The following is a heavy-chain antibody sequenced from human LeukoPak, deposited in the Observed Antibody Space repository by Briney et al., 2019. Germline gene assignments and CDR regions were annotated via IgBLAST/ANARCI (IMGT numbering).Heavy chain of an antibody. CDR1: GGSISSYY. CDR3: AKLSKIFGAVPFMEWFDP. J-gene: IGHJ5*02. D-gene: IGHD3-3*01. Sequence: SETLSLTCTVSGGSISSYYWSWIRQPPGKGLEWIGYIYYSGSTNYNPSLKSRVTISVDTSKNQFSLKLSSVTAADTAVYYCAKLSKIFGAVPFMEWFDPWGQGTLVTVSS. V-gene: IGHV4-59*01. CDR2: IYYSGST.